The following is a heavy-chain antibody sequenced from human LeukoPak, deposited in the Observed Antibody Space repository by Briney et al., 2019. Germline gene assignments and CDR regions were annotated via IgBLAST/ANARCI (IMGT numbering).Heavy chain of an antibody. J-gene: IGHJ4*02. D-gene: IGHD6-25*01. Sequence: PGGSLRLSCAASGFTLSYYSMNWVRQAPGKGLEWISYISSSSDTIYYADSVKGRFTISRDNAKNSLYLQMSSLRAEDTAVYYCARDPPAGSLDYWGQGTLVTVSS. V-gene: IGHV3-48*01. CDR2: ISSSSDTI. CDR1: GFTLSYYS. CDR3: ARDPPAGSLDY.